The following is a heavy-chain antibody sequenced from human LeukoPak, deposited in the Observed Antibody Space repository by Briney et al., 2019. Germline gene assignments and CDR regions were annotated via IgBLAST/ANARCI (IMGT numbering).Heavy chain of an antibody. CDR3: TAPWPWNVDAFDI. V-gene: IGHV3-15*01. D-gene: IGHD1-1*01. CDR1: GFTFSNAW. J-gene: IGHJ3*02. CDR2: IKSKTDGGTT. Sequence: GGSLRLSCAASGFTFSNAWMSWVRQAPGKGLEWVGRIKSKTDGGTTDYAAPVKGRFTISRDDSKNTLYLQMNSLKTEDTAVYYCTAPWPWNVDAFDIWGQGTMVAVSS.